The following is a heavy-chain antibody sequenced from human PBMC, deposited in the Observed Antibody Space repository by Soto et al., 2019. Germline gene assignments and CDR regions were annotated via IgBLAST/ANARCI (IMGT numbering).Heavy chain of an antibody. CDR1: GYSFTSYW. Sequence: RGESLKISCKGSGYSFTSYWIGWARQMPGKGLEWMGIIYPGDSDTRYSPSFQGQVTISADKSISTAYLQWSSLKASDTAMYYCARAMVRGKNYYGMDVWGQGTTVTVSS. CDR3: ARAMVRGKNYYGMDV. J-gene: IGHJ6*02. D-gene: IGHD3-10*01. CDR2: IYPGDSDT. V-gene: IGHV5-51*01.